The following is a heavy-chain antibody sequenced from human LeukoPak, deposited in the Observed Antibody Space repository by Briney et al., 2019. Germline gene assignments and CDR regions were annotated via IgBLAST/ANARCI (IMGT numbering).Heavy chain of an antibody. Sequence: SETLSPTCTVSGGSISSSSYYWGWIRQPPGKGLEWIGSIYYSGSTYYNPSLKSRVTISVDTSKNQFSLKLSSVTAADTAVYYCARDYYDYVWGSYRPKYYFDYWGQGTLVTVSS. CDR1: GGSISSSSYY. CDR2: IYYSGST. V-gene: IGHV4-39*07. CDR3: ARDYYDYVWGSYRPKYYFDY. J-gene: IGHJ4*02. D-gene: IGHD3-16*02.